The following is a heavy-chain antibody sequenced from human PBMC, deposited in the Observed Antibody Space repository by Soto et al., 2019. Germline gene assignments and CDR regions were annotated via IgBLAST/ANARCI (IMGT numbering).Heavy chain of an antibody. CDR3: ARPVLMDTGMRYYYGMDV. V-gene: IGHV1-69*01. J-gene: IGHJ6*02. D-gene: IGHD5-18*01. Sequence: QVQLVQSGAEVKKPGSSVKVSCKASGGTFSSYAMNWVRQAPGPGLEWMGGIIPMFGTADYAQKFQGRVTITADESTSTAYMELSSLRSEDTAVYYCARPVLMDTGMRYYYGMDVWGQGTTVTVSS. CDR2: IIPMFGTA. CDR1: GGTFSSYA.